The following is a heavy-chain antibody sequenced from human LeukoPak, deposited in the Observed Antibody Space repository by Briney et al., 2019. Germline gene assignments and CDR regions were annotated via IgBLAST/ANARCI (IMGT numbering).Heavy chain of an antibody. D-gene: IGHD6-13*01. V-gene: IGHV4-34*01. CDR1: GGSFSGYY. J-gene: IGHJ6*03. Sequence: SETLSLTCAVYGGSFSGYYWSWIRQPPGKGLEWIGEINHSGSTNYNPSLKSRVTISVDLSKYQFSLKLSSVTAADTAVYYCARDIGITAAGTSNYYYMDVWGKGTTVTVSS. CDR3: ARDIGITAAGTSNYYYMDV. CDR2: INHSGST.